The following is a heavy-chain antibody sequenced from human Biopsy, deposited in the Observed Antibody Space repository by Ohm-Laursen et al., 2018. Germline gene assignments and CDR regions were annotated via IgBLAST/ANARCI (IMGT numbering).Heavy chain of an antibody. CDR2: INSSGSTK. D-gene: IGHD2-15*01. CDR3: ARAVGIAAAPIDY. CDR1: GFPVSDYY. J-gene: IGHJ4*02. Sequence: SLRLSCAASGFPVSDYYMSWIRQAPGRGLEWVPDINSSGSTKYHAESVKGRFTISRDNAMNSVYLQMNSLRGEDTAVYYCARAVGIAAAPIDYWGQGTLVTVSS. V-gene: IGHV3-11*01.